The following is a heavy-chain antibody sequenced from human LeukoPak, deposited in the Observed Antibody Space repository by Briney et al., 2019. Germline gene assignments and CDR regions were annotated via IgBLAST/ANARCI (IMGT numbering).Heavy chain of an antibody. V-gene: IGHV3-11*06. CDR3: ARNSGYDYLDY. D-gene: IGHD5-12*01. CDR1: GFTFSDYY. CDR2: LSSSSSYT. Sequence: GGSLRLSCAASGFTFSDYYMSWIRQAPGKGLEWFSYLSSSSSYTNYEDSVKGRFTISRDNAKNSLYLQMHSLRAEDTAVYYCARNSGYDYLDYWGQGTLVTVSS. J-gene: IGHJ4*02.